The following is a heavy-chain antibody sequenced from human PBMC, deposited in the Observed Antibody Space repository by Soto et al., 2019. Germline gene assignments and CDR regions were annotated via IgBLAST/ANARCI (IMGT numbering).Heavy chain of an antibody. CDR1: GGSISSYY. D-gene: IGHD3-10*01. V-gene: IGHV4-59*08. J-gene: IGHJ6*02. Sequence: SDTLSLTCTFPGGSISSYYWRWIRQPPGKGLEWIGYIYYSGSTNYNPSLKSRVTISVDTSKNQFSLKLSSVTAADTAVYYCARHQGMVRDYYGMDVWGQGTTVT. CDR3: ARHQGMVRDYYGMDV. CDR2: IYYSGST.